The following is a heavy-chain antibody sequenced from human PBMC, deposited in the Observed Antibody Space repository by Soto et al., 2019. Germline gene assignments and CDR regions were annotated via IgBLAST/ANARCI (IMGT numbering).Heavy chain of an antibody. CDR2: ISYDGSNK. Sequence: QVQLVESGGGVVQPGRSLRLSCAASGFTFSSYGMHWVRQAPGKGLEWVAVISYDGSNKYYADSVKGRFTISRDNSKNTLYLQMYRLRAEDTAVYYCAKIHRSGWSGWYSSDDYWGQGTLVTVSS. J-gene: IGHJ4*02. D-gene: IGHD6-19*01. CDR3: AKIHRSGWSGWYSSDDY. CDR1: GFTFSSYG. V-gene: IGHV3-30*18.